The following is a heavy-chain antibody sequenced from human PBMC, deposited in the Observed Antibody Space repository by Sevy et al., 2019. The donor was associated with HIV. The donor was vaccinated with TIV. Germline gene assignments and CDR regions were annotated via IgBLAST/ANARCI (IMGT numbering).Heavy chain of an antibody. CDR1: GVTFSGYA. J-gene: IGHJ3*01. V-gene: IGHV1-69*13. D-gene: IGHD6-13*01. CDR2: IVPSFDLS. Sequence: ASVKVSCKASGVTFSGYAINWVRQTPGQGLEWMGWIVPSFDLSKYAQKFQGRVTFTADESTDTAYMKLRSLRSDDTAVDYCARPQRPSGYSSSGDAFDVWGQGTMVTVSS. CDR3: ARPQRPSGYSSSGDAFDV.